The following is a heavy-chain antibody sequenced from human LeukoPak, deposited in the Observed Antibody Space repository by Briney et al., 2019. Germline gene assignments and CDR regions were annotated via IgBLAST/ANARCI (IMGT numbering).Heavy chain of an antibody. CDR1: GYTFTGYY. J-gene: IGHJ4*02. CDR3: ARRHKHYYQIDY. D-gene: IGHD1-26*01. CDR2: VNPSGGST. Sequence: ASVKVSCKASGYTFTGYYMHWVRQAPGQGLEWMGMVNPSGGSTSYAQKFQGGVTMTRDTSTTTVYMELSSLRSDDTAVFYCARRHKHYYQIDYWGQGTLVTVSS. V-gene: IGHV1-46*01.